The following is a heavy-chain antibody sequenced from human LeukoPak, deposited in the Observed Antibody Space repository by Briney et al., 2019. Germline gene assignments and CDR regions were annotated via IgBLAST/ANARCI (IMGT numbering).Heavy chain of an antibody. CDR3: ARRLLLWFGEQDAFDI. CDR2: IYHSGST. D-gene: IGHD3-10*01. CDR1: GGSISSGGYS. Sequence: PSQTLSLTCAVSGGSISSGGYSWSWIRQPPGKGLEWIGYIYHSGSTYYNPSLKSRVTISVDRSKNQFSLKLSSVTAADTAVYYCARRLLLWFGEQDAFDIWGQGTMVTVSS. V-gene: IGHV4-30-2*01. J-gene: IGHJ3*02.